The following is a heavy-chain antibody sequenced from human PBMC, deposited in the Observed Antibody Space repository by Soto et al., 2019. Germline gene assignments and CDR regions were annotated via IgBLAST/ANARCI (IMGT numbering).Heavy chain of an antibody. D-gene: IGHD6-13*01. CDR3: ARVEQQLGYYYYGMDV. J-gene: IGHJ6*02. Sequence: SETLSLTCTVSGGSISSGGYYWSWIRQHPGKGLEWIGYIYYSGSTYYNPSLKSRVTISVDTSKNQFSLKLSSVTAADTAVYYCARVEQQLGYYYYGMDVWGQGTTVTVSS. CDR1: GGSISSGGYY. V-gene: IGHV4-31*03. CDR2: IYYSGST.